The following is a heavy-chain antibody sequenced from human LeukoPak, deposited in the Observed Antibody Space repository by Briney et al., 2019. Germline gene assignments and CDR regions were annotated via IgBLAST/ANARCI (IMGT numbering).Heavy chain of an antibody. CDR2: IYSGGST. CDR1: GFTVSSNY. V-gene: IGHV3-66*01. D-gene: IGHD3-22*01. J-gene: IGHJ4*02. CDR3: TTDQIDYYYDSSGYSHG. Sequence: GGSLRLSCAASGFTVSSNYMSWVRQAPGKGLEWVSVIYSGGSTYYADSVKGRFTISRDNSKNTLYLQMNSLRAEDTAVYYCTTDQIDYYYDSSGYSHGGGQGTLVTVSS.